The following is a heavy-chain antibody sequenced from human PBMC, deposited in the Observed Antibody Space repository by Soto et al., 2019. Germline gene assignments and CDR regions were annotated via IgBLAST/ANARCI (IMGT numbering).Heavy chain of an antibody. J-gene: IGHJ5*02. D-gene: IGHD3-22*01. CDR2: IYHSGST. CDR3: ARAITRYYYDSSGYHWFDP. V-gene: IGHV4-4*02. Sequence: QVQLQESGPGLVKPSGTLSLTCAVSGGSISSSNWWSWVRQPPGKGLEWIGEIYHSGSTNYIPSLKSRVTISVDKSKNQFSLKLSSVTAADTAVYYCARAITRYYYDSSGYHWFDPWGQGTLVTVSS. CDR1: GGSISSSNW.